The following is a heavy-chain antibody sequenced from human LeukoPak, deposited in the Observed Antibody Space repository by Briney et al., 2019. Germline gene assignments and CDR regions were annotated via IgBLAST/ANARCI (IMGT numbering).Heavy chain of an antibody. V-gene: IGHV3-21*01. D-gene: IGHD3-3*01. CDR3: ARGGYDFWGGYYPFDY. CDR1: GFTFSSYS. J-gene: IGHJ4*02. Sequence: GGSLKLSCAASGFTFSSYSMNWVRQAPGKGLEWVSSISSSSSYISYADSVKGRFTISRDNAKNSLYLQMNSLRAEDTAVYYCARGGYDFWGGYYPFDYWGQGTLVTVSS. CDR2: ISSSSSYI.